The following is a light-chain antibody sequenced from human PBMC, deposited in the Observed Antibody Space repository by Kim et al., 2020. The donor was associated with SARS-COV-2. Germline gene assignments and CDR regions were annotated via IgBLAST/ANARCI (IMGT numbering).Light chain of an antibody. CDR2: DVS. Sequence: GRSVTISCTGTSSDIGAYDLVSWFQHHPGRAPRLMIYDVSQRPSRVSTRVSGSKSGNTASLTISGLQAEDEADYYCSSYTSSVSWVFGGGTQLTVL. V-gene: IGLV2-14*03. J-gene: IGLJ3*02. CDR3: SSYTSSVSWV. CDR1: SSDIGAYDL.